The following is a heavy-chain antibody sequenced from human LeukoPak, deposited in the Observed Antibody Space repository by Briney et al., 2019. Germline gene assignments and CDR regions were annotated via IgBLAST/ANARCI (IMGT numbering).Heavy chain of an antibody. CDR2: IYHSGST. Sequence: SETLSLTCTVSGGSISSSSYYWGWIRQPPGKGLEWIGSIYHSGSTYYNPSLKSRVTISVDTSKNQFSLKLSSVTAADTAVYYCAISNSVVWNYWGQGTLVTVSS. CDR1: GGSISSSSYY. CDR3: AISNSVVWNY. J-gene: IGHJ4*02. V-gene: IGHV4-39*07. D-gene: IGHD4-23*01.